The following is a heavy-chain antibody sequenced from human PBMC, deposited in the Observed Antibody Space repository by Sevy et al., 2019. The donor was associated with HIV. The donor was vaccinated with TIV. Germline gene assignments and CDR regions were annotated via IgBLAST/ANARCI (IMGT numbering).Heavy chain of an antibody. D-gene: IGHD2-15*01. CDR2: IYSGGST. V-gene: IGHV3-53*01. CDR1: GFTVSSNY. J-gene: IGHJ4*02. CDR3: ARGHPHCSGGSCQKYYFDY. Sequence: GESLKISCAASGFTVSSNYMSWVRQAPGEGLEWGSVIYSGGSTYYADSVKGRFTIYRDNSKNTLYLQMNSLRAEDTAVYYCARGHPHCSGGSCQKYYFDYWGQGTLVTVSS.